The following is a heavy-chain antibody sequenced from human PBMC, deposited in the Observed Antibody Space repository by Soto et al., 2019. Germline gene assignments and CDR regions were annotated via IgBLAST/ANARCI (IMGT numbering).Heavy chain of an antibody. CDR1: GDSVSTNSYS. CDR2: IYSSENT. Sequence: SETLSLTCTVSGDSVSTNSYSWGWIRQSRGKGLEWIGTIYSSENTYYNPSLLSRVTISVDTSKNEFSLRPSSVTAADTAVYYCARLNGYCISTNCHGYYGMDVWGKGTTVTVSS. V-gene: IGHV4-39*01. D-gene: IGHD2-2*03. J-gene: IGHJ6*04. CDR3: ARLNGYCISTNCHGYYGMDV.